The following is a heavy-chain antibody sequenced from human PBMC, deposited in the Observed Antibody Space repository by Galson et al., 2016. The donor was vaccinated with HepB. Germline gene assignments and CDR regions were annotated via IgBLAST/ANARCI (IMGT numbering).Heavy chain of an antibody. CDR3: ARQVIFELAADHFDS. CDR1: GDSISSNSFY. Sequence: SETLSLTCTVSGDSISSNSFYWGWIRQPPGQGLEWIGSLSYSGGTYYNPSLNSRVTISLDSSKNQLSLKVTSVTAADTAVYYCARQVIFELAADHFDSWGQGILVAVSS. D-gene: IGHD3/OR15-3a*01. V-gene: IGHV4-39*01. J-gene: IGHJ4*02. CDR2: LSYSGGT.